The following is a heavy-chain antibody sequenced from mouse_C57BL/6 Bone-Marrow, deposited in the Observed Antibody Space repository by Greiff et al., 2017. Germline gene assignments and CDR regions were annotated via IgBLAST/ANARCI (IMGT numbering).Heavy chain of an antibody. Sequence: VQLQQPGAELVKPGASVKLSCKASGYTFTSYWMHWVKQRPGQGLEWIGMIHPNSGSTNYNEKFKSKATLTVDKSSSQAYMQLSSLTSEDSAVYDGARYYPYRGAYWGQGTLVTVSA. CDR3: ARYYPYRGAY. CDR1: GYTFTSYW. CDR2: IHPNSGST. V-gene: IGHV1-64*01. D-gene: IGHD1-1*01. J-gene: IGHJ3*01.